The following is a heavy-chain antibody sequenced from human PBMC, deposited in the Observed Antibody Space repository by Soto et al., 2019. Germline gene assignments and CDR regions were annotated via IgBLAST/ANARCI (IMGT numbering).Heavy chain of an antibody. D-gene: IGHD3-10*01. V-gene: IGHV1-69*13. Sequence: SVKVSCKASGGTFSSYAISWVRQAPGQGLEWMGGIIPSIGTANYAQKFQGRVTITADASASTAYMELSSLRSEDTAVYYCARLVRGVITNYNWFDPWGQGTLVTVSS. CDR3: ARLVRGVITNYNWFDP. CDR2: IIPSIGTA. CDR1: GGTFSSYA. J-gene: IGHJ5*02.